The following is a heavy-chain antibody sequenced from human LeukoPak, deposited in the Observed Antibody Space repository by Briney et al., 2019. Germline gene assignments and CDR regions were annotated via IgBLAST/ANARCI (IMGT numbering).Heavy chain of an antibody. CDR2: IYTSGST. CDR3: ARSYDSSGYYYDP. V-gene: IGHV4-4*07. J-gene: IGHJ5*02. Sequence: SETLSLTCTVSGGSISSYYSSWIRQPAGKGLEWIGRIYTSGSTNYNPSLKSRVTISVDKSKNQFSLKLSSVTAADTAVYYCARSYDSSGYYYDPWGQGTLVTVSS. D-gene: IGHD3-22*01. CDR1: GGSISSYY.